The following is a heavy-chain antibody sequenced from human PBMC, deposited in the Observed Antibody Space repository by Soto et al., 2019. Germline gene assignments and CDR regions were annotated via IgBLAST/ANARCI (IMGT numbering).Heavy chain of an antibody. CDR3: ARGGGGVLRFLEWLLDFDY. D-gene: IGHD3-3*01. CDR2: IYWNDDK. V-gene: IGHV2-5*01. Sequence: SGPTLVNPTQTLTLTCTFSGFSLSTSGVGVGWIRQPPGKALEWLALIYWNDDKRYSPSLKSRLTITKDPSKNQVVLTMTNMDPVNTATYYCARGGGGVLRFLEWLLDFDYWGQGTLVTVSS. J-gene: IGHJ4*02. CDR1: GFSLSTSGVG.